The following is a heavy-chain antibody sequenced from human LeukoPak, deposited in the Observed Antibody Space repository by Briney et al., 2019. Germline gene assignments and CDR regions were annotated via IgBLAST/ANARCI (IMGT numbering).Heavy chain of an antibody. J-gene: IGHJ5*02. Sequence: ASVKVSCKASGYTFTGYYMHWVRQAPGQGLEWMGGINPNSGGTNYAQKFQGRVTMTRDTSISTAYMEMSRLRSDDTAVYYCAVGVPYSSSWYGGFDPWGQGTLVTVSS. V-gene: IGHV1-2*02. CDR3: AVGVPYSSSWYGGFDP. CDR2: INPNSGGT. D-gene: IGHD6-13*01. CDR1: GYTFTGYY.